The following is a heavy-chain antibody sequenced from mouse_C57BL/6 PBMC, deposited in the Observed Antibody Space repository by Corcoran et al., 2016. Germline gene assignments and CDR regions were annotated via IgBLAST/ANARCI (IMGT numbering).Heavy chain of an antibody. CDR1: GYSITSGYY. J-gene: IGHJ4*01. CDR2: ISYDGSN. D-gene: IGHD2-12*01. Sequence: DVQLQESGPGLVKPSQSLSLTCSVTGYSITSGYYWNWIRQFPGNKLEWMGYISYDGSNNYNPSLKNRISITRDTSKNQFFLKLNSVTTEDTATYYCARGAGYSPYYYAMDYWGQGTSVTVSS. CDR3: ARGAGYSPYYYAMDY. V-gene: IGHV3-6*01.